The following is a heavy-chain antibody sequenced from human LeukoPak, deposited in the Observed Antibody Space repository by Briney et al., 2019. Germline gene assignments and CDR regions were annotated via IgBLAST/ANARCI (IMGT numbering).Heavy chain of an antibody. CDR3: ATGPPLVVVGRFHYYYGMDV. J-gene: IGHJ6*02. CDR1: GYTLTELS. V-gene: IGHV1-24*01. Sequence: GASVKVSCKVSGYTLTELSMHWVRQAPGKGLEWMGGFDPEDGETIYAQKFQGRVTMTEDTSTDTAYMELSSLRSEDTAVYYCATGPPLVVVGRFHYYYGMDVWGQGTTVTVSS. D-gene: IGHD3-22*01. CDR2: FDPEDGET.